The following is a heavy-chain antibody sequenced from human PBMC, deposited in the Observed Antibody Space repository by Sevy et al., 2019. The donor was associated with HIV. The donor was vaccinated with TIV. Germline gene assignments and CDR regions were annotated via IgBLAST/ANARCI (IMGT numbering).Heavy chain of an antibody. V-gene: IGHV3-23*01. CDR2: ISGSGDST. CDR3: AKVVVSADIDPFDYYAHGMDV. J-gene: IGHJ6*02. CDR1: GFTFSNYA. D-gene: IGHD2-15*01. Sequence: GGSLRLSCAASGFTFSNYAINWVRQAPGKGLEWVSRISGSGDSTFYADSVKGRFTISRDNSKNTVHLQMNSLRVEDTAVYYCAKVVVSADIDPFDYYAHGMDVWGQGTTVTVSS.